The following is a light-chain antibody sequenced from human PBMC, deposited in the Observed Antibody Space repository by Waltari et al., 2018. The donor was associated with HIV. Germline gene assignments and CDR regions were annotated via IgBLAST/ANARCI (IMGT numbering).Light chain of an antibody. CDR2: DSS. CDR3: QQYESIPIT. Sequence: DNQLTPSPFSLPHSVGVRVIRPCQAIQDISKCLNCYQQKPGKAPNLLIYDSSSLQTGVQSRCGGSGSRTDFTFTISSLQPEDIATYYCQQYESIPITFGQGTRLEIK. V-gene: IGKV1-33*01. J-gene: IGKJ5*01. CDR1: QDISKC.